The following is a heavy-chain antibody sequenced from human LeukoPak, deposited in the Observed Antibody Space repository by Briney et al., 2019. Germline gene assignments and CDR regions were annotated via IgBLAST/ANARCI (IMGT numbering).Heavy chain of an antibody. V-gene: IGHV3-23*01. CDR2: ISGSGGST. CDR3: AKGSYYDFWSGYPDDYGMDV. Sequence: SGGSLRLSCAASGFTFSSYAMSWVRQAPGKGLEWVSAISGSGGSTYYADSVKGRFTISRDNSKNTLYLQMNSLRAEDTAVYYCAKGSYYDFWSGYPDDYGMDVWGQGTTVTVSS. J-gene: IGHJ6*02. D-gene: IGHD3-3*01. CDR1: GFTFSSYA.